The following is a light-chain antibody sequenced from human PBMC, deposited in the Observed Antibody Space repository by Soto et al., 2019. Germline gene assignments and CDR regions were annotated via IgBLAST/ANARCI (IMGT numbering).Light chain of an antibody. CDR2: GAS. Sequence: EVVMTQSPATLSVSPGERATLSCRASQSVSSNLAWYQHKPGQAPRLLIYGASSRATGIPARFSGSGSGTEFTLTISSLQSEDFAAYYCQQYNNWPPLTFGGGTKVDIK. V-gene: IGKV3-15*01. CDR3: QQYNNWPPLT. CDR1: QSVSSN. J-gene: IGKJ4*01.